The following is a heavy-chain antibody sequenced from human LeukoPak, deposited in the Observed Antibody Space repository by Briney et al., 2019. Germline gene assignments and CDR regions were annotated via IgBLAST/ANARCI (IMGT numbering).Heavy chain of an antibody. D-gene: IGHD6-13*01. CDR1: GYTFTSYG. J-gene: IGHJ5*02. Sequence: GASVKVSCKPSGYTFTSYGIIWVRQAPGQGLEWVGWISAYNGNTNYAQKLQGRVTMTTDTSTSTAYMELRSLRSDDTAVYYCARDPRVGEIEAAGTWGQGTLVTVSS. CDR2: ISAYNGNT. CDR3: ARDPRVGEIEAAGT. V-gene: IGHV1-18*01.